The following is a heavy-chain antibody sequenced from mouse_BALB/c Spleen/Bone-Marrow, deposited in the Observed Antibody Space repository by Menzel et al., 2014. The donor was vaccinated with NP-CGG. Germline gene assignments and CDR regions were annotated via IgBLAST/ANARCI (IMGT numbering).Heavy chain of an antibody. D-gene: IGHD2-4*01. Sequence: QVQLKQSGAELAKPGASVKMSCKASGYNFISYWTHWVKQRPGQGLEWIGYINPSTGYTEYNQKFKDKATLTADKSSSKAYIQLSSLTSEDSAVYYCARNYDYDGGYYAMDYWGQGTSVTVSS. J-gene: IGHJ4*01. V-gene: IGHV1-7*01. CDR1: GYNFISYW. CDR2: INPSTGYT. CDR3: ARNYDYDGGYYAMDY.